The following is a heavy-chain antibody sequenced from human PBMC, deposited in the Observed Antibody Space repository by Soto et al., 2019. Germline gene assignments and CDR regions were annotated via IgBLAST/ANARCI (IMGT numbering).Heavy chain of an antibody. Sequence: QVQLVQSGAEVKKPGASVKVSCKASGGTFSSYAISWVRQAPGQRLEWMGGIIPIFGTPNYGQKLQGRVTITADESTSRAYMKRSSLRSEDTAVYYCARPSYGSGSYYYYWGQGTLVTVSS. D-gene: IGHD3-10*01. V-gene: IGHV1-69*01. CDR1: GGTFSSYA. CDR3: ARPSYGSGSYYYY. CDR2: IIPIFGTP. J-gene: IGHJ4*02.